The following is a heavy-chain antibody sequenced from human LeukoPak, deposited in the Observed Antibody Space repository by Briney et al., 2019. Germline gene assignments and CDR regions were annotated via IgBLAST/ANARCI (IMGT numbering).Heavy chain of an antibody. CDR2: FFYSGST. V-gene: IGHV4-39*07. CDR3: ARAPPDIVVVPAATGHWFDP. J-gene: IGHJ5*02. CDR1: GGSISSGSYY. Sequence: SETLSLTCTVSGGSISSGSYYWGWIRQPPGKGLEWIGSFFYSGSTNYNPSLKSRVTISVDTSKNQFSLKLSSVTAADTAVYYCARAPPDIVVVPAATGHWFDPWGQGTLVTVSS. D-gene: IGHD2-2*01.